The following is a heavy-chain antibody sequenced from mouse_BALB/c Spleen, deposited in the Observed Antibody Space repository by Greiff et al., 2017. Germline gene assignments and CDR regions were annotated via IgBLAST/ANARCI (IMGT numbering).Heavy chain of an antibody. CDR2: ISSGGSYT. Sequence: EVQLVESGGDLVKPGGSLKLSCAASGFTFSSYGMSWVRQTPDKRLEWVATISSGGSYTYYPDSVKGRFTISRDNAKNTLYLQMSSLKSEDTAMYYCARHPQKAPFAYGGQGTLVTVSA. J-gene: IGHJ3*01. CDR3: ARHPQKAPFAY. V-gene: IGHV5-6*01. CDR1: GFTFSSYG.